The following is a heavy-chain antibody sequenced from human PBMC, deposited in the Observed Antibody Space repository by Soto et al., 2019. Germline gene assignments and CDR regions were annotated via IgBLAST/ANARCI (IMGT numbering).Heavy chain of an antibody. V-gene: IGHV4-4*07. Sequence: QVQLQESGPGLVKPSETLSLTCTVSGVSITPYFWSWIRQPAGEAPEWLGHIYASGRTTYNPSLKSLVTMFVSQTQVSLRLTSVTAADTAVYYCARHFDVDPSLDHYYFDLWGRGALVTVSS. J-gene: IGHJ2*01. CDR3: ARHFDVDPSLDHYYFDL. CDR2: IYASGRT. D-gene: IGHD3-9*01. CDR1: GVSITPYF.